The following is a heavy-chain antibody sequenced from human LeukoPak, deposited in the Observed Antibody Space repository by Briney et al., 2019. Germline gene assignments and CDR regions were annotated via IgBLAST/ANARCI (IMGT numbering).Heavy chain of an antibody. CDR3: ARDRALYYGSGAQDV. J-gene: IGHJ6*04. CDR1: GFTFSSYS. Sequence: PGGSLRLSCAASGFTFSSYSMNWVRQAPGKGLEWVSSISSSSSYIYYADSVKGRFTISRDNAKNSLYLQMNSLRAEDTAVYYCARDRALYYGSGAQDVWGKGTTVTVSS. CDR2: ISSSSSYI. D-gene: IGHD3-10*01. V-gene: IGHV3-21*01.